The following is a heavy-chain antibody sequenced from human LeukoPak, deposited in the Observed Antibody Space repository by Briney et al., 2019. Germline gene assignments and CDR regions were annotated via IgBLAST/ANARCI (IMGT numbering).Heavy chain of an antibody. V-gene: IGHV4-59*01. CDR2: IYYSETA. Sequence: SETLSLTCTVSGDSIRSYYWSWIRQPPGKGLEWIGYIYYSETANYNPSLKSRVTISVDTSKNQFSLKLTSVTAADTAVYYCARVYHSSSSDYWYFDLWGRGTLVTVSS. CDR3: ARVYHSSSSDYWYFDL. J-gene: IGHJ2*01. CDR1: GDSIRSYY. D-gene: IGHD6-13*01.